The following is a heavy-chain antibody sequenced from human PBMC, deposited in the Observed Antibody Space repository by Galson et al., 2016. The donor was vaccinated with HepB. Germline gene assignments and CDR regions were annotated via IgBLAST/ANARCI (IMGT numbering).Heavy chain of an antibody. CDR3: ARAIVAPYCYLDF. CDR1: GGSVINADFY. D-gene: IGHD2-21*01. V-gene: IGHV4-31*03. CDR2: IYYSGNT. J-gene: IGHJ3*01. Sequence: PLSLTCSVSGGSVINADFYWTWIRQRPGKGLEWIGYIYYSGNTYYNPSLQSRLAISVDTSENQFSLNLASVTVADTAVYYCARAIVAPYCYLDFWGQGTMVTVSS.